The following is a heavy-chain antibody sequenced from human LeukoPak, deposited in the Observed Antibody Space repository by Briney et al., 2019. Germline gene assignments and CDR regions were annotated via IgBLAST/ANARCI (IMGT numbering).Heavy chain of an antibody. D-gene: IGHD5-24*01. CDR1: GFTFSTYG. CDR3: AKDRWRHTDY. J-gene: IGHJ4*02. Sequence: GGSLRLSCAASGFTFSTYGMHWVRQAPGKGLEWVAFIRYDGSNKYYADSVKGRFTISRDNSKNTLYLQMNSLRAEDTAMYYCAKDRWRHTDYWGQGTLVTVSS. CDR2: IRYDGSNK. V-gene: IGHV3-30*02.